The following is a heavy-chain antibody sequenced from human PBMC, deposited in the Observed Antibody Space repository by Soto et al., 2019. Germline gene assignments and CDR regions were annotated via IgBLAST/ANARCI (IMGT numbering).Heavy chain of an antibody. CDR3: ARDFMTTGDP. V-gene: IGHV4-4*07. CDR2: VFSSVSA. Sequence: SETLSLTCIVSGVSVTSYTWSWVRQPANKGLEWIGRVFSSVSATYNPSLKSRVSISMDTAENRISLKLDSVTAADAGVYFCARDFMTTGDPWGPGTLVTVSS. CDR1: GVSVTSYT. D-gene: IGHD3-9*01. J-gene: IGHJ5*02.